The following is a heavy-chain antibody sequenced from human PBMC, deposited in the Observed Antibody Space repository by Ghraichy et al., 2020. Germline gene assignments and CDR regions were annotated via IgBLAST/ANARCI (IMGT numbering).Heavy chain of an antibody. J-gene: IGHJ6*02. V-gene: IGHV3-72*01. CDR2: TRDKAKSYTT. Sequence: GESLNISSAASGFTFSDHYIDWVRQAPGKGLEWVGRTRDKAKSYTTEYAASVKGRFTISRDDSKNSLYLQMNSLQTEDTAVYFCARGGSAAAGTGYFFGMDVWGQGTTVTVSS. D-gene: IGHD6-13*01. CDR3: ARGGSAAAGTGYFFGMDV. CDR1: GFTFSDHY.